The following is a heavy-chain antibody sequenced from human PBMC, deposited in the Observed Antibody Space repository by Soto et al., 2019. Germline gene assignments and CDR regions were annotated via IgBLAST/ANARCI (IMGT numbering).Heavy chain of an antibody. D-gene: IGHD1-26*01. CDR2: IIPIFGTA. CDR1: GGTFSSYA. Sequence: ASVKVSCKASGGTFSSYAISWVRQAPGQGLEWMGGIIPIFGTANYAQKFQGRVTITADESTSTAYMELSSLRSEDTAVYYCARDKLSGSRFDIWGEGTMVTV. CDR3: ARDKLSGSRFDI. J-gene: IGHJ3*02. V-gene: IGHV1-69*13.